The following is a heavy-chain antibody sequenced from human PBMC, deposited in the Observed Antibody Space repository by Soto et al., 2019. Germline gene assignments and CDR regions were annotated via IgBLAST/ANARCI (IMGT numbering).Heavy chain of an antibody. Sequence: ASVKVSCRVSGCIIKRLSEHWVGQTPGRRRVGMEVFDHQDVETIYGQKLQRRVTMTEDTSTDTVFMELSSLRSEDTAGYCCAGSRTIQCTSWKYYYYCGMDVGGQGTTVTVSS. D-gene: IGHD2-2*01. V-gene: IGHV1-24*01. CDR1: GCIIKRLS. J-gene: IGHJ6*02. CDR3: AGSRTIQCTSWKYYYYCGMDV. CDR2: FDHQDVET.